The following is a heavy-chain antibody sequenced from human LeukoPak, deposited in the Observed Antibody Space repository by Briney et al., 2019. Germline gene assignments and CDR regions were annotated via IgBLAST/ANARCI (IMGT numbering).Heavy chain of an antibody. CDR3: ARNDYTNYGLDY. J-gene: IGHJ4*02. CDR2: IWYDGGHT. V-gene: IGHV3-33*01. D-gene: IGHD4-11*01. Sequence: GGSLRLSCAASGFTFSSYGMHWVRQAPGKGLEWVSLIWYDGGHTYYADSVKGRFSISRDNSKYTLYLQMNSLRAEDTAVYYCARNDYTNYGLDYWGQGTLVTVSS. CDR1: GFTFSSYG.